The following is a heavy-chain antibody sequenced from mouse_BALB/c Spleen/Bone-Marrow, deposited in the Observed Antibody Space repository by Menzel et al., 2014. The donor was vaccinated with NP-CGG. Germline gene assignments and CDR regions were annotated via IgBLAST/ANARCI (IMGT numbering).Heavy chain of an antibody. D-gene: IGHD2-1*01. V-gene: IGHV5-6-3*01. J-gene: IGHJ3*01. CDR3: ARDRGGYGNPRSFAY. CDR2: INSNGGST. CDR1: GFTFSSYG. Sequence: DVQLVESGGGLVQPGGSLKLSCAASGFTFSSYGISWVRQTPDKRLELVATINSNGGSTYYPDSVKGRFTISRDNAKNTLYLQMSSLKSEDTAMYYCARDRGGYGNPRSFAYWGQGTLVTVSA.